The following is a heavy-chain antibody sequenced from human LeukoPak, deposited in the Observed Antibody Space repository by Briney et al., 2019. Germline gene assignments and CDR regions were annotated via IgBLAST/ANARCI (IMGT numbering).Heavy chain of an antibody. CDR1: GFRFSSYW. CDR3: ARDGMPFDW. Sequence: LGGSLRLSCAASGFRFSSYWMSWVRQAPGKGLEWVANINQDGTEKYYVDSVKGRFTISRDNAKNSLSLQMNSLRVEDTAVYYCARDGMPFDWWGQGNLVTVSS. J-gene: IGHJ4*02. CDR2: INQDGTEK. D-gene: IGHD1-1*01. V-gene: IGHV3-7*04.